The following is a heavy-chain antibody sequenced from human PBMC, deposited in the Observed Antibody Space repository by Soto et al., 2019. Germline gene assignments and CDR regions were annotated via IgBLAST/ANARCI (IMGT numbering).Heavy chain of an antibody. CDR2: IVPIFGTT. Sequence: QVQLVQSGAEVKKPGSSVKVSCKVSGGTFSNYAIDWVRLAPGHGLEWMGGIVPIFGTTYYTQKFQGRATSIADGATTTAYLEMSSLRSEDTGIYYCARVEAVAGLYNYHGLDVWGQGTAVTVSS. D-gene: IGHD6-19*01. J-gene: IGHJ6*02. CDR1: GGTFSNYA. CDR3: ARVEAVAGLYNYHGLDV. V-gene: IGHV1-69*12.